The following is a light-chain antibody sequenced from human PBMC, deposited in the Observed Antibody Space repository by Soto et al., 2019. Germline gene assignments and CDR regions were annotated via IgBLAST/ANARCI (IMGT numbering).Light chain of an antibody. J-gene: IGKJ5*01. CDR1: QTVNNN. CDR3: QQYRSLIT. Sequence: EIVLTQSPGTLSLSPGERATRSCRASQTVNNNVAWYQLKDGQVPRLLIYDASSRATGIPDRFSGSGSGTDFTLTINRLEPEDSAVYYCQQYRSLITFGQGTRLEIK. V-gene: IGKV3-20*01. CDR2: DAS.